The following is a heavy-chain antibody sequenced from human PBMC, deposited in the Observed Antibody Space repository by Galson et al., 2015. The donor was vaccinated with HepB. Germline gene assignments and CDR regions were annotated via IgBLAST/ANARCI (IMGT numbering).Heavy chain of an antibody. CDR1: GVTLSSYT. D-gene: IGHD3-10*01. V-gene: IGHV3-48*04. Sequence: SLRLSCAASGVTLSSYTVNWVRQTPGKELQWISYVSTNGATIHYADSVKGRFTVARDNARNSISLQMNSLRVEDTAVYYCARAKEGRGYFDYWGQGTLVTVSS. J-gene: IGHJ4*02. CDR2: VSTNGATI. CDR3: ARAKEGRGYFDY.